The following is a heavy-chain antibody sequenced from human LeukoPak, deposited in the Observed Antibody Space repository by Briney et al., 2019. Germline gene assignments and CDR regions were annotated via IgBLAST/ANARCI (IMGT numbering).Heavy chain of an antibody. J-gene: IGHJ6*03. Sequence: ASAKVSCKASGYIFTDYAIHWLRQAPGQRPERMGWMNGGNGNTKYSQKSQGRITLIRDTSAATPYMELSSLRHDDLAVYYCARGRGTSGSNRDFYYYYYMDVWGKGTTVTVSS. CDR1: GYIFTDYA. CDR3: ARGRGTSGSNRDFYYYYYMDV. D-gene: IGHD2-15*01. V-gene: IGHV1-3*01. CDR2: MNGGNGNT.